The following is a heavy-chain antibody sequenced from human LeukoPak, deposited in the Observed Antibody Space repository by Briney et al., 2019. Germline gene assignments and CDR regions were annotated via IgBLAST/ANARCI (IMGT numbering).Heavy chain of an antibody. V-gene: IGHV5-51*01. Sequence: GESLKISCEASGYDFSNYWIGWVRQMPGKGLEWMGVIYPGDSDSRYSPSFQGQVTISADKSISTAYLQWSSLKASDTAMYYCVRLNSGGFDYWGQGTLVTVSS. D-gene: IGHD3-10*01. CDR1: GYDFSNYW. J-gene: IGHJ4*02. CDR2: IYPGDSDS. CDR3: VRLNSGGFDY.